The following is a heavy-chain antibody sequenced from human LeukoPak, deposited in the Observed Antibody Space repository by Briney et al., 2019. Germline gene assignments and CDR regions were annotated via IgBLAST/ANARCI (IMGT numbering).Heavy chain of an antibody. D-gene: IGHD6-19*01. V-gene: IGHV3-9*01. CDR3: AKGGIAVAGQRVYYFDY. CDR2: VNWNSGSI. CDR1: GFTFDDYA. Sequence: GRSLRLSCAASGFTFDDYAMHWVRQAPGKGLEWVSGVNWNSGSIAYADSVKGRFTISRDNTKNSLYLQMNSLRAEDTALYYCAKGGIAVAGQRVYYFDYWGQGTLVTASS. J-gene: IGHJ4*02.